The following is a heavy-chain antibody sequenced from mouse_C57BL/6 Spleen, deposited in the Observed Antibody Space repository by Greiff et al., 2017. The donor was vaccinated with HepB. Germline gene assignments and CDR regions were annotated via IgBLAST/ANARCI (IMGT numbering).Heavy chain of an antibody. V-gene: IGHV1-26*01. CDR2: INPNNGGT. D-gene: IGHD2-5*01. J-gene: IGHJ2*01. Sequence: EVQLQQSGPELVKPGASVKISCKASGYTFTDYYMNWVKQSHGKSLEWIGDINPNNGGTSYNQKFKGKATLTVDKSSSTAYMELRSLTSEDSAVYYCAREVYYSTLNHFDYWGQGTTLTVSS. CDR3: AREVYYSTLNHFDY. CDR1: GYTFTDYY.